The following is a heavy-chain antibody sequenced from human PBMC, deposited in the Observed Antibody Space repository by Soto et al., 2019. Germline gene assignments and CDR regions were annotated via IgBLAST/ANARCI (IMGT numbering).Heavy chain of an antibody. CDR2: ISSDGGDK. CDR1: GFSFSNYG. CDR3: ARRGYQYAFDI. V-gene: IGHV3-30*03. J-gene: IGHJ3*02. Sequence: QLVESGGDVVQPGRSLRLSCAASGFSFSNYGMHWVRQAPGKGLEWVAVISSDGGDKYYADSVKGRYTISRDNSKNTLYRQMNSLRPEDTAMFYCARRGYQYAFDIWGQGTMVTVSS. D-gene: IGHD2-2*01.